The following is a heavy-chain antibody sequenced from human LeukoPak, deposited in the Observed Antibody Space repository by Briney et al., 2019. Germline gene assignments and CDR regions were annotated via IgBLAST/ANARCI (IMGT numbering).Heavy chain of an antibody. Sequence: ASVNVSCKASGGTFDTYTFTWVRQAPGQGLEWLGKSIPLLASPDYAPKFQGRVTITSDESSSTVYMELRSLTFDDTAVYYCTREVGTGSLDVWAQGTLVIVSS. CDR1: GGTFDTYT. CDR2: SIPLLASP. J-gene: IGHJ4*02. D-gene: IGHD1-26*01. CDR3: TREVGTGSLDV. V-gene: IGHV1-69*05.